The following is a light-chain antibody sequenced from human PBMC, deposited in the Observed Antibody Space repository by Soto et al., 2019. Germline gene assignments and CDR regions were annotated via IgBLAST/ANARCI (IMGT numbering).Light chain of an antibody. CDR2: DAS. V-gene: IGKV3-11*01. Sequence: PGERATLSCRASQSVSSYLAWYQQKPGQAPRLLIYDASNRATGIPARFSGSGSGTDFTLTISSLEPEDFAVYYCQQRSNWTFGQGTKVEIK. J-gene: IGKJ1*01. CDR3: QQRSNWT. CDR1: QSVSSY.